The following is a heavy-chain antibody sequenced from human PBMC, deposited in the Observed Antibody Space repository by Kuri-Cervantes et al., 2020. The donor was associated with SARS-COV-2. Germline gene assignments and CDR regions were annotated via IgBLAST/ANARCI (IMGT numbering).Heavy chain of an antibody. CDR2: ISSSSSYI. Sequence: GGSLRPSCAASGFTFSSYWMSWFRQAPGKGLEWVSSISSSSSYIYYADSVKGRFTISRDNAKNSLYLQMNSLRAEDTAVYYCAREVMSNYGYFDYWGQGTLVTVSS. V-gene: IGHV3-21*01. CDR1: GFTFSSYW. CDR3: AREVMSNYGYFDY. J-gene: IGHJ4*02. D-gene: IGHD4-11*01.